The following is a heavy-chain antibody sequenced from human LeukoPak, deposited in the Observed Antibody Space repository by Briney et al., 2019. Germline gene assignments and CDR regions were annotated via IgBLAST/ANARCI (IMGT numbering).Heavy chain of an antibody. CDR1: GVSINDYY. V-gene: IGHV4-34*01. CDR2: ISHTEGT. D-gene: IGHD3-9*01. Sequence: SETLSLTCGVFGVSINDYYWSWLRQSPGKGLEWIGEISHTEGTRYNPSLESRVTMSVGTSENQLSLKLIFVTAADTAVYYCARIRCGHSGSVCYNHWGLGTLVTVSS. J-gene: IGHJ1*01. CDR3: ARIRCGHSGSVCYNH.